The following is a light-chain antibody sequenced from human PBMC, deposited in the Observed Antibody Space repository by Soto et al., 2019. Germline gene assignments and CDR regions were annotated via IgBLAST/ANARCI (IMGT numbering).Light chain of an antibody. CDR2: DAS. CDR3: QQRSNWPLIT. J-gene: IGKJ5*01. CDR1: QSVRSY. Sequence: EIVLTQSPATLSLSRWEIATLSCRASQSVRSYLAWYQQKPGQAPRLLIYDASNRATGIPARFSGSGSGTDFTLTISSLEPEDFAFYYCQQRSNWPLITFGQGTRLEIK. V-gene: IGKV3-11*01.